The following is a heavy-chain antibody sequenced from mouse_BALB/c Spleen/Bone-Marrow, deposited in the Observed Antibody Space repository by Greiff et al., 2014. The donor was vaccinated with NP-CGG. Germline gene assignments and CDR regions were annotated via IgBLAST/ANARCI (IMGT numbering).Heavy chain of an antibody. J-gene: IGHJ3*01. V-gene: IGHV14-3*02. Sequence: VQLQQSGAELVKPGASVKLSCTVSGFNIKDTYMHWVKQRPEQGLEWIGRIDPANGNTKYDPKFQGKATITADTSSNTAYPQLSSLTSEDTAVYYCAIYYYGSSGFAYWGQGTLVTVSA. CDR3: AIYYYGSSGFAY. D-gene: IGHD1-1*01. CDR2: IDPANGNT. CDR1: GFNIKDTY.